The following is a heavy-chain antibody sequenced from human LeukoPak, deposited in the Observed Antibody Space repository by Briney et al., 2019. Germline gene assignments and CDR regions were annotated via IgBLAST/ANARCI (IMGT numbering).Heavy chain of an antibody. D-gene: IGHD4-17*01. Sequence: PGGSLRLSCAASGFTFSSYWMSWVRQAPGKGLEWVANIKQDGSEKYYVDSVKGRFTISRDNAKNSLYLQMNSLRAEDTAVYYCARDGGYGDYDPDYFDYWGQGTLVTVSS. V-gene: IGHV3-7*03. CDR3: ARDGGYGDYDPDYFDY. CDR1: GFTFSSYW. CDR2: IKQDGSEK. J-gene: IGHJ4*02.